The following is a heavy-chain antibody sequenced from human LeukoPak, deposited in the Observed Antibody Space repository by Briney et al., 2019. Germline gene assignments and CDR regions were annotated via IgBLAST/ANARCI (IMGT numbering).Heavy chain of an antibody. CDR3: AKDQGGYTYGSFDY. V-gene: IGHV3-23*01. CDR2: IDASGVNT. J-gene: IGHJ4*02. CDR1: GFSFNSHA. D-gene: IGHD5-18*01. Sequence: GGSLRLSCAASGFSFNSHAMNWVRQVPGKGLQWVSTIDASGVNTYYGNSVEGRFTISRDNPKNTLYLQMNSLRAEDTAVYYCAKDQGGYTYGSFDYWGQGTLVTVSS.